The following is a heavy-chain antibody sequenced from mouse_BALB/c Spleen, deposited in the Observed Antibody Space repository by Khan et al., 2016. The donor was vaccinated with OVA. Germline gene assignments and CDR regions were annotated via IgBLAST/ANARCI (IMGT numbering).Heavy chain of an antibody. D-gene: IGHD3-2*02. V-gene: IGHV1-54*03. J-gene: IGHJ3*01. CDR2: INPGSGDI. CDR1: GYAFTDYL. Sequence: QVQLQQPGAEMVRPGTSVKVSCKASGYAFTDYLIEWLKQRPGQGLEWIGMINPGSGDIIYNEKFKDKATLTTDTSSSTAYMRLTSLTSADSAVYFCSRSGYGFGAYWGPGTLVTVSA. CDR3: SRSGYGFGAY.